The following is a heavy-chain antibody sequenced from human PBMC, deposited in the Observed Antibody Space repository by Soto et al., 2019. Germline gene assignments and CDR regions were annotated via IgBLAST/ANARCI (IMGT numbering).Heavy chain of an antibody. CDR1: GGSISVYY. D-gene: IGHD3-9*01. CDR2: VYDNGRP. V-gene: IGHV4-59*01. CDR3: ARGVGSSPPRY. J-gene: IGHJ4*02. Sequence: TSETLSLTCTISGGSISVYYWSWIRQSPRQGLEWIGYVYDNGRPYYSPSLKSRVTISADPSKNQISLKLTSATAADTAVYYCARGVGSSPPRYWGRGTLVTAPQ.